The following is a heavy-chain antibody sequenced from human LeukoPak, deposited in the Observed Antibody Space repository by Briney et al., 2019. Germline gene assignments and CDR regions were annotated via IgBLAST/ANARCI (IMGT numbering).Heavy chain of an antibody. CDR3: ARPRGCGSARCNNFDS. V-gene: IGHV3-7*01. D-gene: IGHD2-2*01. Sequence: GGSLRLSCVVSGFDFSGFSMSWVRQAPGKGLEWVAIMEEYGSYIFYVDSVKGRFIISRDNARNSLYLQMNNLRAEDTAVYYCARPRGCGSARCNNFDSWGQGTLVTVSS. CDR2: MEEYGSYI. CDR1: GFDFSGFS. J-gene: IGHJ4*02.